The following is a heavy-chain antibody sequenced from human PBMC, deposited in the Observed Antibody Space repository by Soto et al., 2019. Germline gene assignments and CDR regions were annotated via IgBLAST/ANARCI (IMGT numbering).Heavy chain of an antibody. V-gene: IGHV3-33*01. J-gene: IGHJ4*02. CDR3: AAGEPLNY. Sequence: VWSLKLCCAASGFTFSNYGMHWVRQAPGKGLEWVAIIWYDGSNKYYADSVKGRFTISRDNSKNTVYLQMNSLRGEDTAMYYCAAGEPLNYRGQGTLVTVSS. D-gene: IGHD3-10*01. CDR2: IWYDGSNK. CDR1: GFTFSNYG.